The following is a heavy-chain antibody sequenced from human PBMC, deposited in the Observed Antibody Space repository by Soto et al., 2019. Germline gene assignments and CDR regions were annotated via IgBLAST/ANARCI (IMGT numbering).Heavy chain of an antibody. CDR1: GFTFSSYW. Sequence: EVQLVESGGGLVQPGGSLRLSCAASGFTFSSYWMHWVRQAPGKGLVWVSRINSDGSSTSYADSVKGRFTISRDNAKNTLYLQMNSLRAEDTAVYYCARDPLYDSSGYSHRDAFDIWGQGTMVTVSS. D-gene: IGHD3-22*01. J-gene: IGHJ3*02. V-gene: IGHV3-74*01. CDR2: INSDGSST. CDR3: ARDPLYDSSGYSHRDAFDI.